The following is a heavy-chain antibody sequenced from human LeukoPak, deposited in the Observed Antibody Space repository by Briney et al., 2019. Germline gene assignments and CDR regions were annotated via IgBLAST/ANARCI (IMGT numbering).Heavy chain of an antibody. CDR2: ISYDGSNK. V-gene: IGHV3-30*18. Sequence: GGSLRLSCVASGFTFSNYGMHWVRQAPGKGLEWVAVISYDGSNKYYADSVKGRFTISRDNSKNTLYLQMNSLRAEDTAVYYCAKYKGGLRLGYMDVWGKGTTVTVSS. J-gene: IGHJ6*03. CDR3: AKYKGGLRLGYMDV. D-gene: IGHD3-16*01. CDR1: GFTFSNYG.